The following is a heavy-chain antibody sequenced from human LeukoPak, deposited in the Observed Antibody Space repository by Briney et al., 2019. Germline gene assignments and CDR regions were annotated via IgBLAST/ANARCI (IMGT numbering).Heavy chain of an antibody. J-gene: IGHJ4*02. CDR1: GFTFSSYE. Sequence: GGSLRLSCAASGFTFSSYEMNWVRQGPGKGLEWFSYISSGGGTIYYADSVKGRFTISRDNAKNSLYLQMNSLRAEDTAVLYCVRDLDYWGQGTLVTVSS. V-gene: IGHV3-48*03. CDR3: VRDLDY. CDR2: ISSGGGTI.